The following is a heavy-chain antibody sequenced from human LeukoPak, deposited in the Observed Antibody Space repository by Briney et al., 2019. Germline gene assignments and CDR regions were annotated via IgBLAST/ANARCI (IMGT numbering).Heavy chain of an antibody. CDR2: ISGSGGST. J-gene: IGHJ4*02. Sequence: GGSLRLSCAASGFTFSSYAMSWVRQAPGKGLEWVSAISGSGGSTYYADSVKGRFTISRDNSKNTLYLQMNSLRAGDTAVYYCEKAGDIVVVVAADLDYWGQGTLVTVSS. D-gene: IGHD2-15*01. CDR1: GFTFSSYA. CDR3: EKAGDIVVVVAADLDY. V-gene: IGHV3-23*01.